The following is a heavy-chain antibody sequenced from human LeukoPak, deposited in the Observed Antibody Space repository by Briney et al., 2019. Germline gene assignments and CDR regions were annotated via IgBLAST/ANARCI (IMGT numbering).Heavy chain of an antibody. D-gene: IGHD1-1*01. CDR1: GFTFSTYW. CDR3: TRDPWGYRAGVMDL. CDR2: INRDGSTT. V-gene: IGHV3-74*03. Sequence: GGSLRLSCVASGFTFSTYWMHWVRQVPGKGLEWVSRINRDGSTTTYADSVEGRFTISRDNAKNTVFLQSNSLRAEDTAIYYCTRDPWGYRAGVMDLWGLGTLVTVSS. J-gene: IGHJ4*02.